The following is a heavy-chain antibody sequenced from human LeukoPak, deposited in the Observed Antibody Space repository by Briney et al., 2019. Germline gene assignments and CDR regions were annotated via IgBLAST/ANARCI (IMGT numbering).Heavy chain of an antibody. CDR2: ISPSGDIT. CDR3: AKDGVGYCSGGSCYGWFDP. CDR1: GFIFSSHG. D-gene: IGHD2-15*01. V-gene: IGHV3-23*01. Sequence: GGSLRLSCAASGFIFSSHGMNWVRQAPGKGLEWVSGISPSGDITYYADSVKGRFTISRDNSKNTLYLQMNSLRAEDTAVYYCAKDGVGYCSGGSCYGWFDPWGQGTLVTVSS. J-gene: IGHJ5*02.